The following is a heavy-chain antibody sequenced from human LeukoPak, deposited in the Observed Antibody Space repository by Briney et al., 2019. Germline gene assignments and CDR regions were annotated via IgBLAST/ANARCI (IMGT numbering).Heavy chain of an antibody. V-gene: IGHV4-39*01. Sequence: GSLRLSCAASGFTFSSYSMNWVRQAPGKGLEWIGSIYYSGSTYYNPSLKSRVTISVDTSKNQFSLKLSSVTAADTAVYYCARHRKKGLLWFGESQKGYFDYWGQGTLVTVSS. CDR2: IYYSGST. J-gene: IGHJ4*02. D-gene: IGHD3-10*01. CDR1: GFTFSSYSMN. CDR3: ARHRKKGLLWFGESQKGYFDY.